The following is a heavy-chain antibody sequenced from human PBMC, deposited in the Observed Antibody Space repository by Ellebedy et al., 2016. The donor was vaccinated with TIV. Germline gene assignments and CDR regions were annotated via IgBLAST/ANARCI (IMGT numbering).Heavy chain of an antibody. CDR2: ISYDGSNK. D-gene: IGHD4-17*01. CDR1: GFTFSSYA. V-gene: IGHV3-30-3*01. Sequence: GGSLRLXCAASGFTFSSYAMHWVRQAPGKGLEWVAVISYDGSNKYYADSVKGRFTISRDNSKNTLYLQMNSLRAEDTAVYYCARGSDEDYGESQDWGQGTLVTVSS. J-gene: IGHJ4*02. CDR3: ARGSDEDYGESQD.